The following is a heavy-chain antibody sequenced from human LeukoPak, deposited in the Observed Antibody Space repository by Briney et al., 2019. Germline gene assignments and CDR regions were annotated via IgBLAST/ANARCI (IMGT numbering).Heavy chain of an antibody. CDR2: ISSSGST. V-gene: IGHV4-61*02. CDR3: ARVYYYDSSGYYYPRNYYYYMDV. D-gene: IGHD3-22*01. J-gene: IGHJ6*03. Sequence: SETLSLTCTVSGDSISSGDYYWSWIRQPAGKGLEWIGRISSSGSTNYNPSLKSRVTISVDTSKNQFSLKLSSVTAADTAVYYCARVYYYDSSGYYYPRNYYYYMDVWGKGTTVTVSS. CDR1: GDSISSGDYY.